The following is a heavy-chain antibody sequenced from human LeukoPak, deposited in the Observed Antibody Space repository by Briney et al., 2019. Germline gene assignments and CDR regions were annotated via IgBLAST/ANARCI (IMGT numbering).Heavy chain of an antibody. CDR3: AKDLGGMATIMVFFDY. CDR1: GFTFSSYA. CDR2: ISGSGGST. J-gene: IGHJ4*02. D-gene: IGHD5-24*01. V-gene: IGHV3-23*01. Sequence: PGGSLRLSCAASGFTFSSYAMSWVRQAPGKGLEWVSAISGSGGSTYYADSVKGRFTISRDNSKNTLYLQMNSLRAEDTAVYYCAKDLGGMATIMVFFDYWGQGTLVTVSS.